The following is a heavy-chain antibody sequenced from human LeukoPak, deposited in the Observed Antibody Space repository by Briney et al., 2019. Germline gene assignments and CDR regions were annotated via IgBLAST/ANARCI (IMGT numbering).Heavy chain of an antibody. CDR2: ISFDGTIK. Sequence: GGSLRLSCAASGFILSPYSMHWVRQAPGKGLEWVAVISFDGTIKYYGDSVNGRSTISRDNAKNTLYLQMNSLRGEDTAVYYCARDALYCSSSSCYRYWYFDLWGRGTLVTVSS. D-gene: IGHD2-2*01. CDR1: GFILSPYS. CDR3: ARDALYCSSSSCYRYWYFDL. V-gene: IGHV3-30-3*01. J-gene: IGHJ2*01.